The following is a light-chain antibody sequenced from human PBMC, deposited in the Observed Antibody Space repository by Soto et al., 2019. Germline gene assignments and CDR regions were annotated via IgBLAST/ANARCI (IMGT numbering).Light chain of an antibody. CDR1: SSDVGGYNY. CDR2: EVS. J-gene: IGLJ1*01. CDR3: SSYTSSSTLRV. Sequence: QSVLTQPASVSGSPGQSITISCTGTSSDVGGYNYVSWYQRHPGRAPKLIIYEVSNRPSGVSNRFSGSKSGNTASLTISGLQPEDEADYYCSSYTSSSTLRVFGTGTKLTVL. V-gene: IGLV2-14*01.